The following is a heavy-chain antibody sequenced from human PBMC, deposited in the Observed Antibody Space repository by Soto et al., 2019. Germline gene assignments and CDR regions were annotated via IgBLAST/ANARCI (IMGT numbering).Heavy chain of an antibody. J-gene: IGHJ4*02. CDR3: ARDGRSSYSSAWYYFDY. V-gene: IGHV1-46*01. CDR1: GYTLTSYY. CDR2: INPSGGST. D-gene: IGHD6-19*01. Sequence: TSVKVSWKASGYTLTSYYMPWVRQVPGQGPEWMGIINPSGGSTSYAQKFPARVTMTRDTSTSTVYMELSSLRSEDTAVYYCARDGRSSYSSAWYYFDYWGQGTMVTVSS.